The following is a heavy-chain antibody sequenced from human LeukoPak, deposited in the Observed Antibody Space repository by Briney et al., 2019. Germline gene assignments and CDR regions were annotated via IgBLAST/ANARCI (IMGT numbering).Heavy chain of an antibody. Sequence: SETLSLICTVSGGSISSGSYYWSWIRQPAGKGLEWIGRIYTSGSTNYNPSLKSRVTISVDTSKNQFSLKLSSVTAADTAVYYCARAKRLEQGYMDVWGKGTTVTVSS. D-gene: IGHD6-19*01. CDR3: ARAKRLEQGYMDV. CDR1: GGSISSGSYY. CDR2: IYTSGST. J-gene: IGHJ6*03. V-gene: IGHV4-61*02.